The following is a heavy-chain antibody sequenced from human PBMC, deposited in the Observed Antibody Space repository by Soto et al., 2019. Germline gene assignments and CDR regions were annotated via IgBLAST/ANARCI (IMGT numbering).Heavy chain of an antibody. D-gene: IGHD1-26*01. CDR1: GFIFRNAW. J-gene: IGHJ6*01. Sequence: PGVSWRLPWAASGFIFRNAWMSWFRQLPGKGREWVGRIKSKTDGGTTNYAAPVKGRFTISRNESNTTLYLQMNSLTTEDTAVYYCTTAGWEPRDYYYGMDVRGQRSTGSVCS. CDR2: IKSKTDGGTT. CDR3: TTAGWEPRDYYYGMDV. V-gene: IGHV3-15*01.